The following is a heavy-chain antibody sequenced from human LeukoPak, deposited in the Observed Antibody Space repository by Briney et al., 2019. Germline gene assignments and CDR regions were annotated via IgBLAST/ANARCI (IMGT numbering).Heavy chain of an antibody. CDR1: GFTVSSKY. V-gene: IGHV4-59*02. CDR2: ILYSGTPT. Sequence: PGGSLRLSCAASGFTVSSKYMSWIRQTPGKGLEWIGYILYSGTPTNYNPSLKSRVTISVDTSKNQFSLKLSSVTAADTAVYYCARVGDWNDLVYWGQGTLVTVSS. D-gene: IGHD1-1*01. J-gene: IGHJ4*02. CDR3: ARVGDWNDLVY.